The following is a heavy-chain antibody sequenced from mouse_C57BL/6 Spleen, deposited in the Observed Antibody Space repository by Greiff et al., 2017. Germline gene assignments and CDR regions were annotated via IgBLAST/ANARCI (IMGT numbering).Heavy chain of an antibody. CDR2: ISSGSSTI. CDR3: ASNYGSSYWYFDV. V-gene: IGHV5-17*01. Sequence: DVKLLESGGGLVKPGGSLKLSCAASGFTFTDYGMHWVRQAPEKGLEWIVYISSGSSTIYYADTVKGRFTISRDNAKTTLFLQITSQRYEETAMFYCASNYGSSYWYFDVWGTGTTVTVSS. J-gene: IGHJ1*03. D-gene: IGHD1-1*01. CDR1: GFTFTDYG.